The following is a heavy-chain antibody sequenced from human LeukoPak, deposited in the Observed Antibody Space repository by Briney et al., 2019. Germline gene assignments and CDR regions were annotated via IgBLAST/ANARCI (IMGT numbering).Heavy chain of an antibody. D-gene: IGHD4-17*01. Sequence: GGSLRLSRTASGFMFRSHWMSWVRQVPGRGLEWVAHIKQDGSEKHYLDSVEGRFTLSREDAKNSLYLQMDSLRVDDTAVYYCARGPHYGDRVDYLDFWGQGTLVSVSS. CDR3: ARGPHYGDRVDYLDF. V-gene: IGHV3-7*01. J-gene: IGHJ4*02. CDR1: GFMFRSHW. CDR2: IKQDGSEK.